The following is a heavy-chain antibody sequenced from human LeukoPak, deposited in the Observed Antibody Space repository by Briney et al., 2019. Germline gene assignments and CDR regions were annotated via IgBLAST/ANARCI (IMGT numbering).Heavy chain of an antibody. V-gene: IGHV3-30*04. CDR3: ARDRAWNYFDY. CDR2: ISNDGSRK. Sequence: AGGSLRLSCAASGFTFRNYALHWVRQAPGKGLEWVAIISNDGSRKYYAHSVEGRFTISRDNSKNTLYLQMDSLRAEDTAVYYCARDRAWNYFDYWGQGTLVTVSS. D-gene: IGHD3-3*01. CDR1: GFTFRNYA. J-gene: IGHJ4*02.